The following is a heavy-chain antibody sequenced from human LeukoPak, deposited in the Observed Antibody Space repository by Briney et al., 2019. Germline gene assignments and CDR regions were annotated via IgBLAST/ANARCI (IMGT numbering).Heavy chain of an antibody. Sequence: ASETLSLTCTVSGGSISSSSYYWGWIRQPPGKGLEWIGSIYYSGSTYYNPSLKSRVTISVDTSKNQFSLKLSSVTAADTAVYYCARDIAAAGPLDYWGQGTLVTVSS. CDR1: GGSISSSSYY. CDR2: IYYSGST. J-gene: IGHJ4*02. V-gene: IGHV4-39*07. D-gene: IGHD6-13*01. CDR3: ARDIAAAGPLDY.